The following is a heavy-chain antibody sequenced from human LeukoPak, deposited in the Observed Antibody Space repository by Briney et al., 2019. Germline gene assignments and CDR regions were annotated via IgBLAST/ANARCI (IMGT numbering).Heavy chain of an antibody. V-gene: IGHV1-2*02. J-gene: IGHJ4*02. CDR3: ARDGAYGDYPGY. CDR2: INPNSGGT. CDR1: GYTFTGYY. D-gene: IGHD4-17*01. Sequence: GASVKFSCKASGYTFTGYYMHWVRQAPGQGLEWMGWINPNSGGTNCAQKFQGRVTMTRDTSISTAYMELSRLRSDDTAVYYCARDGAYGDYPGYWGQGTVDTVSS.